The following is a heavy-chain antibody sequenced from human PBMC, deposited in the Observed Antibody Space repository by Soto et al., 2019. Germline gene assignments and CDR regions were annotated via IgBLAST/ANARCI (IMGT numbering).Heavy chain of an antibody. CDR2: IIPVVGTT. CDR1: GDTFTTNS. J-gene: IGHJ4*02. V-gene: IGHV1-69*06. CDR3: ARGLLYATTYFDY. D-gene: IGHD2-8*01. Sequence: QVQLVQSGSEVKKPVSSVKVSCKSSGDTFTTNSLNWVRQAPGQGLEWMGGIIPVVGTTKYAQKYQDRVTITGDNSTNTAYMELSSLRSDDTAVSYCARGLLYATTYFDYWGQGTPVTVSS.